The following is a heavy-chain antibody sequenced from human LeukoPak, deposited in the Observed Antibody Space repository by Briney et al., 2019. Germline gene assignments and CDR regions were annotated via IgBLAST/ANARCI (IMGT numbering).Heavy chain of an antibody. CDR2: INPSGGST. D-gene: IGHD3-22*01. CDR1: GYTFTSYY. V-gene: IGHV1-46*01. Sequence: ASVKVSCKASGYTFTSYYMHWVRQAPGQGLEWMGIINPSGGSTSYAQKFQGRVNMTSDTSTSTLYMELSSLRSEDTAVYYCARGGVSTTIVVIRKSFDYWGQGTLVTVSS. CDR3: ARGGVSTTIVVIRKSFDY. J-gene: IGHJ4*02.